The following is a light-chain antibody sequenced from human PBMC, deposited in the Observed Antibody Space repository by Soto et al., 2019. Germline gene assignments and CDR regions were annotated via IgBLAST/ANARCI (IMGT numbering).Light chain of an antibody. Sequence: DIQMTQSPSSLSASVGDRVTITYQASQDISNYLNWYQQKPGKAPKLLIYDASNLETGVPSRFSGSGSGTEFTLTIGSLQTDDFATYFCQQYYNYSTFGQGTKVDI. CDR2: DAS. CDR1: QDISNY. CDR3: QQYYNYST. J-gene: IGKJ1*01. V-gene: IGKV1-33*01.